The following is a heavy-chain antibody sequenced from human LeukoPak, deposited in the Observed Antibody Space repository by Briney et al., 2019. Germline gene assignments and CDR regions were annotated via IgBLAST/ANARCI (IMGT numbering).Heavy chain of an antibody. CDR3: AKRAVGVAYYFDN. V-gene: IGHV3-30*18. CDR1: GFTFSSYG. CDR2: ISYDGSNK. D-gene: IGHD1-26*01. J-gene: IGHJ4*01. Sequence: PGRSLRLSCAASGFTFSSYGMHWVRQAPGKGLEWVAVISYDGSNKYYADSVKGRFTISRDNSKNTLYLQMNSLRAEDTAVYYCAKRAVGVAYYFDNWGQGTLVTVSS.